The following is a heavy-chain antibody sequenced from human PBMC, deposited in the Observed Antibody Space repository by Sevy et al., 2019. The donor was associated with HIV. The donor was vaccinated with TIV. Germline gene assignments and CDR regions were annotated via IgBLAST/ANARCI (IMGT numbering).Heavy chain of an antibody. CDR2: INHSGST. CDR3: ARWRGTRITMIVVVVTGYFDY. CDR1: GGSFSDYS. D-gene: IGHD3-22*01. V-gene: IGHV4-34*01. J-gene: IGHJ4*02. Sequence: TLSLTCAVYGGSFSDYSWSWIRQPPGKGLEWIGEINHSGSTNYNPSLKSRVTISVDTSKNQFSLKLSSVTAADTAVYYCARWRGTRITMIVVVVTGYFDYWGQGTLVTVSS.